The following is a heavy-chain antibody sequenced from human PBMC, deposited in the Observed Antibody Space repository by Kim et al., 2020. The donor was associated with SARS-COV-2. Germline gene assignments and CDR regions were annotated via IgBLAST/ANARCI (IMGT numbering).Heavy chain of an antibody. V-gene: IGHV3-48*03. J-gene: IGHJ4*02. CDR3: ARTTGSYTPFDL. D-gene: IGHD3-3*01. Sequence: YADSVKCRFTISRVNAKNSLYLQVASPRADDTAVYYCARTTGSYTPFDLWGQGTLVTVSS.